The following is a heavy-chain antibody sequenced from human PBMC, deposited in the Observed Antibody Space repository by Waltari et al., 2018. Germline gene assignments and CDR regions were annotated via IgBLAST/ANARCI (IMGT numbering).Heavy chain of an antibody. CDR1: GYSISSGYY. V-gene: IGHV4-38-2*02. Sequence: QVQLQESGPGLVKPSETLSLTCTVSGYSISSGYYWGWIRQPPGKGLEWIGSIYHSGSTYYNPSLKSRVTISVDTSKNQFSLKLSSVTAADTAVYYCARDGYCSGGSCWWGAFDIWGQGTMVTVSS. CDR2: IYHSGST. CDR3: ARDGYCSGGSCWWGAFDI. J-gene: IGHJ3*02. D-gene: IGHD2-15*01.